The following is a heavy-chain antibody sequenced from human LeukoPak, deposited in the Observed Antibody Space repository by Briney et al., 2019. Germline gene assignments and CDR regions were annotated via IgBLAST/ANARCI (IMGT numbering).Heavy chain of an antibody. Sequence: SETLSLTCTVSGGSISSGDYYWSWIRQPPGKGLEWIGYIYYSGSTYYNPSLKSRVTISVDTSKNQFSLKLSSVTAADTAVYYCARVEALELFDYWGQGTLVTVSS. CDR3: ARVEALELFDY. CDR1: GGSISSGDYY. J-gene: IGHJ4*02. CDR2: IYYSGST. D-gene: IGHD1-7*01. V-gene: IGHV4-30-4*01.